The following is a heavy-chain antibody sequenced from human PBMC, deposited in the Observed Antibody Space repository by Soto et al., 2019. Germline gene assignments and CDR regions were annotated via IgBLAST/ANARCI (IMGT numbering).Heavy chain of an antibody. CDR2: INHSGST. CDR3: ASSLGYCSGGSCSGRGYIDY. D-gene: IGHD2-15*01. CDR1: GGSFSGYY. Sequence: SETLSLTCAVYGGSFSGYYWSWIRQPPGKGLEWIGEINHSGSTNYNPSLKSRVTISVDTSKNQFSLKLSSVTAADTAVYYCASSLGYCSGGSCSGRGYIDYSGQGTLVTVSS. V-gene: IGHV4-34*01. J-gene: IGHJ4*02.